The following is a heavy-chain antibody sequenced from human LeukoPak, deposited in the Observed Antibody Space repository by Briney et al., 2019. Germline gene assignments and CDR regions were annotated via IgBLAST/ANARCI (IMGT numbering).Heavy chain of an antibody. V-gene: IGHV4-59*01. Sequence: SETLSLTCTVSGGSISSYYWSWIRQPPGKGLEWIGYIYYSGSTNYSPSLKSRVTIPVDTSKNQFSLKLSSVTAADTALYYCARESNLFGVADDAFDIWGQGTMVTVSS. CDR1: GGSISSYY. J-gene: IGHJ3*02. CDR3: ARESNLFGVADDAFDI. D-gene: IGHD3-3*01. CDR2: IYYSGST.